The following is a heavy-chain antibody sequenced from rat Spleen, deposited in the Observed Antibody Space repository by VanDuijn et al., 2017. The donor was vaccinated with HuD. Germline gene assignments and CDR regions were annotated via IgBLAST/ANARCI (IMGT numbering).Heavy chain of an antibody. CDR1: GFTFNDFD. D-gene: IGHD1-11*01. CDR3: ARDIYGGYSELGYFVH. Sequence: EVQLVESGGGLVQPGGSLKLSCVASGFTFNDFDMAWVRQAPTKGLEWVASISTGDDDTYYRDSVKGRFTISRDIAKSTLYLQMNSLRSEDTATYYCARDIYGGYSELGYFVHWGQGTLVTVSS. CDR2: ISTGDDDT. J-gene: IGHJ3*01. V-gene: IGHV5-25*01.